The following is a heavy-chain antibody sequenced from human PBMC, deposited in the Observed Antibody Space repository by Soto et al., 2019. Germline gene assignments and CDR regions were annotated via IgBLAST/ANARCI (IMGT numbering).Heavy chain of an antibody. CDR1: GFTFSSYG. D-gene: IGHD1-7*01. J-gene: IGHJ4*02. V-gene: IGHV3-33*01. CDR3: ARGSITGTYFDY. CDR2: IWYDGSNK. Sequence: GGSLRLSCAASGFTFSSYGMHWVRQAPGKRLEWVAVIWYDGSNKYYADSVKGRFTISRDNSKNTLYLQMNSLRAEDTAVYYCARGSITGTYFDYWGQGTLVTVSS.